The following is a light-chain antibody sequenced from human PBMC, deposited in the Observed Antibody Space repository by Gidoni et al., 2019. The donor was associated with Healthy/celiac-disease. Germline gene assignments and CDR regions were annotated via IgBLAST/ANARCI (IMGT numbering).Light chain of an antibody. V-gene: IGLV3-1*01. CDR2: QDS. J-gene: IGLJ2*01. CDR3: QAWDSSTAVV. Sequence: SYELTQPPSVSVSPGQKARITCSGEKLGDKYACWYQQKPGQSPVLVIYQDSKRPSGIPERFSGSNSGNTATLTISGTQAMDEADYYCQAWDSSTAVVFGGGTKLTVL. CDR1: KLGDKY.